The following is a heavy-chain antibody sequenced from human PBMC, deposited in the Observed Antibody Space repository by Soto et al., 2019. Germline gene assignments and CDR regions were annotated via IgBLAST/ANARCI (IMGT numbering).Heavy chain of an antibody. CDR2: ISGSGGTT. V-gene: IGHV3-23*01. Sequence: PGGSLRLSCAASGFTFSSYTMSWVRQAPGKGLEWVSVISGSGGTTNYADSVKGRFTISRDNSKNTLYLQMNSLRAEDTAVYYCAKGHKAGNYEGPFDYWGQGTLVTVS. D-gene: IGHD3-3*01. J-gene: IGHJ4*02. CDR1: GFTFSSYT. CDR3: AKGHKAGNYEGPFDY.